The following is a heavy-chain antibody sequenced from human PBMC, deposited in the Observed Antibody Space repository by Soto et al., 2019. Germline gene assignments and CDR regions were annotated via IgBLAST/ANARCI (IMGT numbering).Heavy chain of an antibody. V-gene: IGHV4-4*08. J-gene: IGHJ5*02. Sequence: QVQLQESGPGLVKPSETLSLTCTVSGGSISNFYWSWIRQSPGKGLEWIGYIYTGDSTNYNPSLKSRVSISVDAYKNQFSRRLSSVTAADTAVYYCARAYYDTVGYSLDPWGQGILVTVSS. D-gene: IGHD3-16*01. CDR3: ARAYYDTVGYSLDP. CDR1: GGSISNFY. CDR2: IYTGDST.